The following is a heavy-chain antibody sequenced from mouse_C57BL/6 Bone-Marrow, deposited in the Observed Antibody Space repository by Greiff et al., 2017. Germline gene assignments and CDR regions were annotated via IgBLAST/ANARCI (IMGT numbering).Heavy chain of an antibody. J-gene: IGHJ4*01. CDR3: ARIITTVVDYAMDD. CDR2: IWTGGGT. D-gene: IGHD1-1*01. V-gene: IGHV2-9-1*01. CDR1: GFSLTSYA. Sequence: QVQLQQSGPGLVAPSQSLSITCTVSGFSLTSYAISWVRQPPGKGLEWLGVIWTGGGTNYNSALKSRLSISKDNSKSQVFLKMNSLQTDDTARYYCARIITTVVDYAMDDWGQGTSVTVSS.